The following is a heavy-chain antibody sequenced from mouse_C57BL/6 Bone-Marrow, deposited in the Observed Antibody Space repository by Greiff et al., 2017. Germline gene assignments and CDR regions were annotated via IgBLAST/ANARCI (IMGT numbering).Heavy chain of an antibody. CDR3: ATNYYGSSSPRYFDV. CDR2: IYPGSGST. CDR1: GYTFTSYW. V-gene: IGHV1-55*01. J-gene: IGHJ1*03. Sequence: QVQLQQSGAELVKPGASVKMSCKASGYTFTSYWITWVKQRPGQGLEWIGDIYPGSGSTNYNEKFKSKATLTVDTSSSTAYMQLSSLTSEDSAVYYCATNYYGSSSPRYFDVWGTGTTVTVSS. D-gene: IGHD1-1*01.